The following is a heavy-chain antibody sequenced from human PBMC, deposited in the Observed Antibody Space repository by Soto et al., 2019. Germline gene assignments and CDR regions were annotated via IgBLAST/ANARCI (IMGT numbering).Heavy chain of an antibody. CDR2: IYHSGST. CDR3: ARGPFTIFGGVNQAGSDP. J-gene: IGHJ5*02. CDR1: GGSISSGGYS. V-gene: IGHV4-30-2*01. Sequence: SETLSLTCAVSGGSISSGGYSWSWIRQPPGKGLEWIGYIYHSGSTYYNPSLKSRVTISVDRSKNQFSLKLSSVTAADTAVYYCARGPFTIFGGVNQAGSDPWGKGTWVPVTP. D-gene: IGHD3-3*01.